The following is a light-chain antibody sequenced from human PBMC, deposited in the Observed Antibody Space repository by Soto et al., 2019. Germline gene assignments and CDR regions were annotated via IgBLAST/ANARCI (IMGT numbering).Light chain of an antibody. CDR2: DAS. J-gene: IGKJ5*01. CDR3: QQRSSWPS. Sequence: EIVMTQSPATLSVSPGKRDTLSGRASQSVSSNLAWYQQKPGQAPSLLIYDASNRATGIPARFSGSGSGTDFTLTISSLEPEDFAVYHCQQRSSWPSVGHGKRLEI. V-gene: IGKV3-11*01. CDR1: QSVSSN.